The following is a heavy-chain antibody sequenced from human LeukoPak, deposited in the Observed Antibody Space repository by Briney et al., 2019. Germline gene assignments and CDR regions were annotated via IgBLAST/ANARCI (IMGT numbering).Heavy chain of an antibody. D-gene: IGHD4-17*01. V-gene: IGHV3-30*03. CDR3: AIDYGDSAFDY. Sequence: GGSLRLSCAASGFTFSSYGMHWVRQAPGKGLEWVAVISYDGSNKYYADSVKGRFTISRDNSKNTLYLQMNSLRAEDTAVYYFAIDYGDSAFDYWGQGTLVTVSS. J-gene: IGHJ4*02. CDR2: ISYDGSNK. CDR1: GFTFSSYG.